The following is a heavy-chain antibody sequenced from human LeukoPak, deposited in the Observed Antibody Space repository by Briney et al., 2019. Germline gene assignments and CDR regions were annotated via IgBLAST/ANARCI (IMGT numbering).Heavy chain of an antibody. D-gene: IGHD6-13*01. J-gene: IGHJ4*02. CDR2: ISSSGGTI. CDR1: GFTFSSYG. Sequence: GGSLRLSCAASGFTFSSYGMHWVRQAPGKGLEWVSYISSSGGTIYYADSVKGRFTISRDNAKNSLYLQMNSLRAEDTAIYFCARDGSSSWYLGDFDYWGQGTLVTVSS. V-gene: IGHV3-48*04. CDR3: ARDGSSSWYLGDFDY.